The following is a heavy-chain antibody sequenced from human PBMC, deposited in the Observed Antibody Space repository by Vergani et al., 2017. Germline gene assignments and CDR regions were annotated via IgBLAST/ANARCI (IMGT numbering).Heavy chain of an antibody. D-gene: IGHD1-1*01. V-gene: IGHV4-59*12. J-gene: IGHJ4*02. Sequence: QVQLQESGPGLVKPSETLSLTCTVSGGSISSYYWSWIRQPPGKGLEWIGYIYHSGSTYYNPSLKSRVTISVDRSKNQFSLKLSSVTAADTAVYYCARVGTGNDIDYWGQGTLVTVSS. CDR2: IYHSGST. CDR1: GGSISSYY. CDR3: ARVGTGNDIDY.